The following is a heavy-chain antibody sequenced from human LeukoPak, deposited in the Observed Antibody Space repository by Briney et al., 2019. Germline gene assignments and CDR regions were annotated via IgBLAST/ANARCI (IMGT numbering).Heavy chain of an antibody. CDR1: GFTFSSYA. J-gene: IGHJ6*02. D-gene: IGHD6-13*01. V-gene: IGHV3-20*01. CDR2: INWNGGST. CDR3: ARGDFAAAGNSSYYYYGMDV. Sequence: RSGGSLRLSCAASGFTFSSYAMSWVRQAPGKGLEWVSGINWNGGSTGYADSVKGRFTISRDNAKNSLYLQMNSLRAEDTALYHCARGDFAAAGNSSYYYYGMDVWGQGTTVTVSS.